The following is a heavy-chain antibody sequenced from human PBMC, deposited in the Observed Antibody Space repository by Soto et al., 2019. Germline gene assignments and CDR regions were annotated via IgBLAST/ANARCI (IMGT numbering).Heavy chain of an antibody. D-gene: IGHD2-2*01. CDR2: IYYSGST. Sequence: QVQLQESGPGLVKPSQTLSLTCTVSGGSISSGGYYWSWIRQHPGKGLEWIGYIYYSGSTYYNPSRKSRFTISVDTSKNQFSLKLSSVTAADTAVYYCARDQTDIVVVPAAPQGWFDPWGQGTLVTVSS. CDR3: ARDQTDIVVVPAAPQGWFDP. J-gene: IGHJ5*02. CDR1: GGSISSGGYY. V-gene: IGHV4-31*03.